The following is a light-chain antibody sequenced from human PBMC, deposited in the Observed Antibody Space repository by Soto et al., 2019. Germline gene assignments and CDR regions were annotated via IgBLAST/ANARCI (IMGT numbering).Light chain of an antibody. Sequence: QSVLTQPPSVSGAPGQRVTISCTGSSSNIGAGYDVHWYQQLPGTAPKLLIFHNSNRPSGVPDRFSGSRSGTSASLAITGLQAEGDADYYCQSYDNSLSGLFGTGTKLTVL. CDR1: SSNIGAGYD. J-gene: IGLJ1*01. CDR2: HNS. CDR3: QSYDNSLSGL. V-gene: IGLV1-40*01.